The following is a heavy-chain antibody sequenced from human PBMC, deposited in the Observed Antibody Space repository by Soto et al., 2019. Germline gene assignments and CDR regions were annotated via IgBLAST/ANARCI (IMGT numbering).Heavy chain of an antibody. V-gene: IGHV3-15*07. CDR3: TAGSVEGV. CDR1: GLTISNAW. Sequence: EVQLVDSGGGLIYPGGSLRLSCAASGLTISNAWMNWVSQAPGKGLEWVGRIKTNSEGGTTDYAAVVKGRLTVSREESKYTLYLQMNSLHPYDTAVYDCTAGSVEGVWGQGTMFAV. J-gene: IGHJ6*02. D-gene: IGHD3-10*01. CDR2: IKTNSEGGTT.